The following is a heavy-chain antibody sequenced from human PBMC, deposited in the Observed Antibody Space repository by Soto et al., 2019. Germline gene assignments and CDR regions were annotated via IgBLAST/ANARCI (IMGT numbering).Heavy chain of an antibody. J-gene: IGHJ6*03. V-gene: IGHV3-23*01. CDR2: SSGSGGST. CDR3: AKVGGYCSSTSCYSGELYYYYYMDV. D-gene: IGHD2-2*01. CDR1: GFTFSSYA. Sequence: GGSLRLSCAASGFTFSSYAMSWVRQAPGKGLEWVSASSGSGGSTYYADSGKGRFTISRDNSKNTLYLQMNSLRAEDTAVYYCAKVGGYCSSTSCYSGELYYYYYMDVWGKGTTVTVSS.